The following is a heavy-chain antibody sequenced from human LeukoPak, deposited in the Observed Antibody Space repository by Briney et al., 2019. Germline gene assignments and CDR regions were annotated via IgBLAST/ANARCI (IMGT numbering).Heavy chain of an antibody. D-gene: IGHD1-1*01. CDR3: VRGGQSTNCFDY. Sequence: GGSLRLSCAASGFIFSSYAMQWVRQAPGKELECISAITGIGGGTFYADSVKGRFTISRDNSKNTLFLQMDSLKAEDMAVYYCVRGGQSTNCFDYWGQGILVTMSS. CDR1: GFIFSSYA. J-gene: IGHJ4*02. CDR2: ITGIGGGT. V-gene: IGHV3-64*02.